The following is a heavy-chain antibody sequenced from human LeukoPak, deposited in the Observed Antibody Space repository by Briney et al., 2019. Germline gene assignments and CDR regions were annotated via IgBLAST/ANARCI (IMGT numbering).Heavy chain of an antibody. CDR2: ISSSSSSI. CDR3: ARDKGGIYGGYSQH. CDR1: GFTFSSYS. V-gene: IGHV3-48*04. Sequence: GGSLRLSCAASGFTFSSYSMSWVRQAPGKGLEWVSYISSSSSSIYYADSVKGRFTISRDNAKNSLYLQMNSLRAEDTAVYYCARDKGGIYGGYSQHGGRGPLVTVSS. J-gene: IGHJ1*01. D-gene: IGHD1-26*01.